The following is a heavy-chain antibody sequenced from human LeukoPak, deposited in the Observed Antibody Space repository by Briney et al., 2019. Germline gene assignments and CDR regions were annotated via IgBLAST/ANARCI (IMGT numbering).Heavy chain of an antibody. V-gene: IGHV3-21*01. CDR3: ARGYSSGWSAFDY. Sequence: GGSLRLSCAASGFTFSSYYMNWVRQAPGRGLEWVSSISSTRSYIYYADSVKGRFTISRDNADNSLYLQMNSLRAEDTAVYYCARGYSSGWSAFDYWGQGTLVTVSS. D-gene: IGHD6-19*01. J-gene: IGHJ4*02. CDR1: GFTFSSYY. CDR2: ISSTRSYI.